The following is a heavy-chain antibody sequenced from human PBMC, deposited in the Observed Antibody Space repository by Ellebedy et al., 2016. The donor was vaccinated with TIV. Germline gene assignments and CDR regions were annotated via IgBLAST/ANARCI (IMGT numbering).Heavy chain of an antibody. CDR2: ISGGGSST. Sequence: GGSLRLSCAASGFTFGSFAMHWVRQAPGKGLEWLSVISGGGSSTYLAESVKGRFTLTRDNSKKTLYLEMNRLRADDTAVYYCAKGSSSGFTYDRVGFEYWGQGTLVSVSS. D-gene: IGHD3-22*01. CDR1: GFTFGSFA. V-gene: IGHV3-23*01. J-gene: IGHJ4*02. CDR3: AKGSSSGFTYDRVGFEY.